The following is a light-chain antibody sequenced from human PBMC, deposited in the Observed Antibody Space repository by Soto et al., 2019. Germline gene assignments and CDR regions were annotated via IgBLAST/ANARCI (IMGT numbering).Light chain of an antibody. CDR3: QQYYSYSLT. Sequence: AIRMTQSPSSLSASTGDRVTITCRASQGISSYLAWYQQKPGKAPKLLIYAASTLQSGVPSRFSGSGSGTDFTLTFSCLQSEDFATYYCQQYYSYSLTFGGGTKVEIK. V-gene: IGKV1-8*01. CDR2: AAS. CDR1: QGISSY. J-gene: IGKJ4*01.